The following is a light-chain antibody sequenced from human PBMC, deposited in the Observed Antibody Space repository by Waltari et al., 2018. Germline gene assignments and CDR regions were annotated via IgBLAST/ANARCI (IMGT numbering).Light chain of an antibody. J-gene: IGKJ4*01. CDR3: QHYSHSPPVFT. CDR2: STS. CDR1: QSVSRSY. V-gene: IGKV3-20*01. Sequence: EIVLTQSPGTLSLSPGERATLSCRASQSVSRSYLTWYQQKPGQAPRLLIYSTSNRATGIPDRFRGSGSGTDFTLTISRLDPEDFAVYYCQHYSHSPPVFTFGGGTKVEIK.